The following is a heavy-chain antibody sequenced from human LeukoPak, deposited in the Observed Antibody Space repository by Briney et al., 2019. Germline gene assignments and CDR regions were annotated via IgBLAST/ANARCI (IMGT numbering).Heavy chain of an antibody. D-gene: IGHD1-26*01. CDR1: GFTFSSYG. CDR2: ISYDGSNK. CDR3: AKGGPLGIYYYYYMDV. Sequence: GRSLRLACAASGFTFSSYGMHWVRQAPGKGLGGVAVISYDGSNKYYADSVKGRFTISRDISKNTLYLQMNSLRAEATAVYYCAKGGPLGIYYYYYMDVWGKGTTVTVSS. V-gene: IGHV3-30*18. J-gene: IGHJ6*03.